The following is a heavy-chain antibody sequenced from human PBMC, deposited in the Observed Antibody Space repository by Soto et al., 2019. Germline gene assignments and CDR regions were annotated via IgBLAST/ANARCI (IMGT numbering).Heavy chain of an antibody. V-gene: IGHV4-30-4*01. J-gene: IGHJ4*02. CDR2: IYYSGST. D-gene: IGHD2-21*01. CDR3: ARGGGGEYYFDY. CDR1: GGSISSGDYY. Sequence: SLACTVSGGSISSGDYYWSWIRQPPGKGLEWIGYIYYSGSTYYNPSLKSRVTISVDTSKNQFSLKLSSVTAADTAVYYCARGGGGEYYFDYWGQGTMVTVYS.